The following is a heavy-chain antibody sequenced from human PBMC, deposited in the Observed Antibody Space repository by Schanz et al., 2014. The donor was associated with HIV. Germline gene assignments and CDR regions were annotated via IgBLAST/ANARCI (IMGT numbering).Heavy chain of an antibody. CDR2: IWFDGSNK. CDR3: ARFVDYSKYYGMDV. D-gene: IGHD4-4*01. J-gene: IGHJ6*02. CDR1: GFTFSSYG. Sequence: QVQLVESGGGVVQPGRSLRLSCAASGFTFSSYGMHWVRQVPGKGLEWVAVIWFDGSNKYYGDSVKGRFTIARDNSKNTLYLQMNSLRVEDTAVYYCARFVDYSKYYGMDVWGQGTTVTVSS. V-gene: IGHV3-33*01.